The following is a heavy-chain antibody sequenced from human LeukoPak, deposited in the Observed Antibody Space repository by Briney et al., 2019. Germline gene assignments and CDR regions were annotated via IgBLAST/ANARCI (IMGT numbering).Heavy chain of an antibody. D-gene: IGHD6-19*01. J-gene: IGHJ6*02. CDR2: IYHSGST. V-gene: IGHV4-4*02. CDR1: GASISNTNW. Sequence: PSGTLSLTCAVSGASISNTNWWSWVRQPPGKGLEWIGEIYHSGSTDYNPSLQSRVTISVDKSKNQFSLKLTSVTAADTAVYFCARALLYGAVSGPQYGMGVWGQGTTVTVSS. CDR3: ARALLYGAVSGPQYGMGV.